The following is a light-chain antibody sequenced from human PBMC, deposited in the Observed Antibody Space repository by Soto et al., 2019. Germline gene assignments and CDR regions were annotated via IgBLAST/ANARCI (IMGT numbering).Light chain of an antibody. V-gene: IGLV1-44*01. CDR3: AAWDDSLNGPV. CDR1: SSNIGINT. CDR2: RTN. J-gene: IGLJ2*01. Sequence: VLTQPPSVSATPGQRVTISCSGGSSNIGINTVNWYQQVPGTAPKILIYRTNQRPSGVPDRFSGSRSGTSASLAIGGLQSEDEATYHCAAWDDSLNGPVFGGGTKVTVL.